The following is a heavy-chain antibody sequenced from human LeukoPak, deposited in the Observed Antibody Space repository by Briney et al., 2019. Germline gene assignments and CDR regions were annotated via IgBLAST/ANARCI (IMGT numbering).Heavy chain of an antibody. CDR2: ISGSGGST. J-gene: IGHJ4*02. V-gene: IGHV3-23*01. D-gene: IGHD5-12*01. CDR3: ARGGGYPVDY. CDR1: GFTFSSYG. Sequence: SGGSLRLSCAASGFTFSSYGMSWVRQAPGKGLEWVSAISGSGGSTYYADSVKGRFTISRDNSKNTLYLQMNSLRAEDTALYYCARGGGYPVDYWGQGTLVTVSS.